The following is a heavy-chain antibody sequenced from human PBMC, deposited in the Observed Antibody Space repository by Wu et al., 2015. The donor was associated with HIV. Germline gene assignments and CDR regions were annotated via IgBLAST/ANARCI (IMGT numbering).Heavy chain of an antibody. J-gene: IGHJ6*03. V-gene: IGHV1-69*12. CDR1: GGTFSSYG. CDR2: FTTIFGTA. D-gene: IGHD1-1*01. Sequence: QVQLVQSGAEVKKPGSSVKVSCKTSGGTFSSYGVSWVRQAPGQGLEWMGGFTTIFGTANYAQKFQDRVTITADESTGTAYMELRSLRSEDTAVYYCARDLFSAQIGTDYYYYYYMTSGQRDHGHRL. CDR3: ARDLFSAQIGTDYYYYYYMTS.